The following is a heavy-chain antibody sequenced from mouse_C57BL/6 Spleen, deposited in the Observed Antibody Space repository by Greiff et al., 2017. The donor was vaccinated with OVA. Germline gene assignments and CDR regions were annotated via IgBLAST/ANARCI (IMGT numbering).Heavy chain of an antibody. Sequence: VKLMESGAELVRPGASVTLSCKASGYTFTDYEMHWVKQTPVHGLEWIGAIDPETGGTAYNQKFKGKAILTADKSSSTAYMELRSLTSEDSAVYYCTRRYYWGQGTTLTVSS. V-gene: IGHV1-15*01. J-gene: IGHJ2*01. CDR2: IDPETGGT. CDR1: GYTFTDYE. CDR3: TRRYY.